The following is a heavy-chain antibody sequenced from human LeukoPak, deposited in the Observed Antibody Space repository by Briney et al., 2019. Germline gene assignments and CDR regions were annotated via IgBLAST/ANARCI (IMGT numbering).Heavy chain of an antibody. CDR3: TRVLWGIAAAGHGGY. CDR1: GFTFGDYA. Sequence: GGSLGLSCTASGFTFGDYAMSWFRQAPGKGLEWVGFIRSKAYGGTTEYAASVKGRFTISRDDSKSIAYLQMNSLKTENTAVYYCTRVLWGIAAAGHGGYWGQGTLVTVSS. CDR2: IRSKAYGGTT. D-gene: IGHD6-13*01. V-gene: IGHV3-49*03. J-gene: IGHJ4*02.